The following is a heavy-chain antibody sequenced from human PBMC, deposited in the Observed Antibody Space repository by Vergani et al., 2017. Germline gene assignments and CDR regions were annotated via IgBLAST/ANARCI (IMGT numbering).Heavy chain of an antibody. CDR1: GYTFTGYY. J-gene: IGHJ3*02. CDR3: AAESRDGYIKDAFDI. V-gene: IGHV1-46*01. D-gene: IGHD5-24*01. CDR2: INPSGGST. Sequence: QVQLVQSGAEVKKPGASVKVSCKASGYTFTGYYMHWVRQAPGQGLEWMGIINPSGGSTSYAQKFQGRVTMTEDTSTDTAYMELSSLRSEDTAVYYCAAESRDGYIKDAFDIWGQGTMVTVSS.